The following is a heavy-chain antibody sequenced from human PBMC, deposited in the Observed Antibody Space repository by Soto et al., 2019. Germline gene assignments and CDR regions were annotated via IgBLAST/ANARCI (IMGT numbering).Heavy chain of an antibody. CDR3: ARAVVVVVAATPVFGLGWFDP. CDR1: GGSISSGGYY. D-gene: IGHD2-15*01. CDR2: IYYSGST. J-gene: IGHJ5*02. V-gene: IGHV4-31*03. Sequence: QVQLQESGPGLVKPSQTLSLTYTVSGGSISSGGYYWSWIRQHPGKGLEWIGYIYYSGSTYYNPSLKSRVTISVDTSKNQFSLKLSSVTAADTAVYYCARAVVVVVAATPVFGLGWFDPWGQGTLVTVSS.